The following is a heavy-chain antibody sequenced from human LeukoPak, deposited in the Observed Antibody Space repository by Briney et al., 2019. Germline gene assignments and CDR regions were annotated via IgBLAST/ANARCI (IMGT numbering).Heavy chain of an antibody. D-gene: IGHD3-10*01. CDR3: ARDEYYGSGSRYY. CDR1: GFTFSSYS. CDR2: ISSSSSYI. J-gene: IGHJ4*02. Sequence: GGSLRLSCAASGFTFSSYSMNWVRQAPGKGLEWVSSISSSSSYIYYADSVKGRFTISRDNAKNSQYLQMNSLRAEDTAVYYCARDEYYGSGSRYYWGQGTLVTVSS. V-gene: IGHV3-21*01.